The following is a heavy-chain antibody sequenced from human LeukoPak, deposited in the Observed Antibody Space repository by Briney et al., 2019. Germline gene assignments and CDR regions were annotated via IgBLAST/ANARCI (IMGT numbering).Heavy chain of an antibody. V-gene: IGHV4-59*01. CDR2: IYYSGST. Sequence: SETLSLTCTVSGDSISGYYWSWIRQPPGKGLEWIGYIYYSGSTNYNPSLKRRVTISVDTSKNQFCLKLSSVTAADTAVYYCARDQAGATGYWGQGALVTVSS. CDR3: ARDQAGATGY. J-gene: IGHJ4*02. CDR1: GDSISGYY. D-gene: IGHD1-26*01.